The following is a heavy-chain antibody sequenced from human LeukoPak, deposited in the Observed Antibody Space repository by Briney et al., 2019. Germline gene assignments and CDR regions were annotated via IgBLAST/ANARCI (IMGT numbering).Heavy chain of an antibody. Sequence: PSETLSLTCAVSGGSISSGGYSWSWIRQPPGKGLEWIGYIYHSGSTNYNPSLKSRVTISVDTSKNQFSLKLSSVTAADTAVYYCARGRVPRKALGPWGQGTLVTVSS. J-gene: IGHJ5*02. CDR1: GGSISSGGYS. CDR3: ARGRVPRKALGP. CDR2: IYHSGST. V-gene: IGHV4-30-2*01. D-gene: IGHD2-2*01.